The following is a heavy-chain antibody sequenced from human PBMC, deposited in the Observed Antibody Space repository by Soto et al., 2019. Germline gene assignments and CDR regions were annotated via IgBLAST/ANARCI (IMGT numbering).Heavy chain of an antibody. D-gene: IGHD2-8*01. CDR1: GYTFTSYG. V-gene: IGHV1-18*04. CDR3: ARVYRLNWDS. Sequence: XTVKRSCKASGYTFTSYGISWVRQSPGQGLEWMGWISAYNGNTNYAQKLQGRVTMTTDTSTSTAYMELRSLRSDDTAVYYCARVYRLNWDSWGQGTLVTVS. CDR2: ISAYNGNT. J-gene: IGHJ4*02.